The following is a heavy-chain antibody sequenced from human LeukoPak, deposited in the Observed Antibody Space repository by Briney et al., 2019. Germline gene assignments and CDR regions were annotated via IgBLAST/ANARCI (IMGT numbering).Heavy chain of an antibody. J-gene: IGHJ4*02. Sequence: GGSLRLSCAASGFTFSGYWMSWVRQAPGKGLEWLANIKSDGSEKYYVDSVKGRFTISRDNAKNSLYLQMNSLRPEDTAVYYCARISRYGLDYWGQGTLVTVSS. CDR3: ARISRYGLDY. CDR1: GFTFSGYW. V-gene: IGHV3-7*04. D-gene: IGHD3-16*01. CDR2: IKSDGSEK.